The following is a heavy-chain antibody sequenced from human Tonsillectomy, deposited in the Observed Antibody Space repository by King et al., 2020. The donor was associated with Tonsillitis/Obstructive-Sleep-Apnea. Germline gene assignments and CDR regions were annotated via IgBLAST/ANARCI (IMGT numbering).Heavy chain of an antibody. D-gene: IGHD1-26*01. Sequence: QLVQSGTEVKKPGASVRVSCKVSGYTLTELSLHWVRQAPGKGLEWMGGFDPEDGETIYPQKFQGRVTMTEDTSTDTAYMELSSLRSEDTAVYYCATLIVGATSNYFDYWAQGTLVTVSS. CDR1: GYTLTELS. CDR3: ATLIVGATSNYFDY. J-gene: IGHJ4*02. V-gene: IGHV1-24*01. CDR2: FDPEDGET.